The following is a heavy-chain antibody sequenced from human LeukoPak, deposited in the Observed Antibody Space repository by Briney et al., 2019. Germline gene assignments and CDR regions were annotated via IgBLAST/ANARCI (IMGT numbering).Heavy chain of an antibody. J-gene: IGHJ6*03. CDR2: ISGSAEST. Sequence: PGGSLRLSCAASGFIFYDYAMSWVRQAPGKRLEWISTISGSAESTYYADSVRGRFTISRDNSKNTLYLQMNSLRAEDTAVYYCARAGGVPAAPLYYYYYYMDVWGKGTTVTVSS. CDR3: ARAGGVPAAPLYYYYYYMDV. CDR1: GFIFYDYA. D-gene: IGHD2-2*01. V-gene: IGHV3-23*01.